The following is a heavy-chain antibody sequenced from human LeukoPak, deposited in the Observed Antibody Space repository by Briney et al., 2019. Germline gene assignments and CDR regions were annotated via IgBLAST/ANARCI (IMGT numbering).Heavy chain of an antibody. D-gene: IGHD1-1*01. CDR3: VRDETLWTLDW. Sequence: GGSLRLSCTASGFTFSGHWIHWVRQPPGVGLVWVSRINERGTDSMYAESVKGRFTISRDNAKNTVYLQMNSLRAEDTAVYYCVRDETLWTLDWWGQGTLVSVSS. J-gene: IGHJ4*02. V-gene: IGHV3-74*03. CDR1: GFTFSGHW. CDR2: INERGTDS.